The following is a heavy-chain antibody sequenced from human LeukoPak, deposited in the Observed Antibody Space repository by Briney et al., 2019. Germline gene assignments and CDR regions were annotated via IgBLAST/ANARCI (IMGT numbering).Heavy chain of an antibody. CDR2: INPNSGGT. Sequence: ASVKVSCKASGYTFTGYYMHWVRQAPGQGLEWMGWINPNSGGTNYAQKFQGRVTMTRDTSISTAYMELSRLRSDDTAVYYCARDQGKDYHYYYYYMDVWGKGTTVTVSS. CDR3: ARDQGKDYHYYYYYMDV. D-gene: IGHD3-16*01. J-gene: IGHJ6*03. CDR1: GYTFTGYY. V-gene: IGHV1-2*02.